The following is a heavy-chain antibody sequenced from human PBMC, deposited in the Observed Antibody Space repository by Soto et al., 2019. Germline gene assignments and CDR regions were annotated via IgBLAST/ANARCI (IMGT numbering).Heavy chain of an antibody. Sequence: PSETLSLTCAVYGGSFSGYYWSWIRQPPGKGLEWVGEINHSGSTNYNPSLKSRVTISVDTSKNKFSLKLSSVTAAATAVYNCARSRLSYSAAQIEYSGGWHYCYYYGMDVWGQGTTVTVSS. CDR3: ARSRLSYSAAQIEYSGGWHYCYYYGMDV. CDR2: INHSGST. J-gene: IGHJ6*02. V-gene: IGHV4-34*01. CDR1: GGSFSGYY. D-gene: IGHD6-19*01.